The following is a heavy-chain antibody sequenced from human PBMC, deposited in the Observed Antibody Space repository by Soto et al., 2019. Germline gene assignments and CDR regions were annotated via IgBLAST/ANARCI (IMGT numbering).Heavy chain of an antibody. CDR3: ARVTYYYDSSGYYFLWFDP. CDR2: MNPNSGNT. D-gene: IGHD3-22*01. V-gene: IGHV1-8*01. CDR1: GYTFTSYD. Sequence: ASVKVSCKASGYTFTSYDINWARQATGQGLEWMGWMNPNSGNTGYAQKFQGRVTMTRNTSISTAYMELSSLRSEDTAVYYCARVTYYYDSSGYYFLWFDPWGQGTLVTVSS. J-gene: IGHJ5*02.